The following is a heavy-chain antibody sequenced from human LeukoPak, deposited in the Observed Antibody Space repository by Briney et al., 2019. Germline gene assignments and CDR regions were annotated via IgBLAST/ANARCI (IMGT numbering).Heavy chain of an antibody. CDR3: ARELGGAHYYPVDYFDY. J-gene: IGHJ4*02. CDR2: FYHSGIT. CDR1: GDSMYSWNW. Sequence: SETVSLTCGVSGDSMYSWNWRGWAGPSPGKGLDGIGEFYHSGITNYNPTLKCRVAISVHTSKTQFSLKLSSVPAADTAVYYCARELGGAHYYPVDYFDYWGQGTLVTVSS. D-gene: IGHD3-16*01. V-gene: IGHV4-4*02.